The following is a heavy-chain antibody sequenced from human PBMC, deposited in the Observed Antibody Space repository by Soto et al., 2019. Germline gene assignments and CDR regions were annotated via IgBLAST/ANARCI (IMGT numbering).Heavy chain of an antibody. V-gene: IGHV4-31*03. CDR2: IYYSGST. J-gene: IGHJ4*02. CDR3: ARAMYSYDSSGSYSSQSLDY. Sequence: SETLSLTCSVSGGSISSGGYYWSWIRQHPGKGLEWIGHIYYSGSTYYNPSLKSRVTISVDTSKNQFSLKLSSVTAADTAVYYCARAMYSYDSSGSYSSQSLDYWGQGTLVTVSS. D-gene: IGHD3-22*01. CDR1: GGSISSGGYY.